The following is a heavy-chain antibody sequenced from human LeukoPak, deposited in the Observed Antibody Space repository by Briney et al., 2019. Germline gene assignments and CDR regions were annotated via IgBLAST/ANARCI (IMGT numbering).Heavy chain of an antibody. CDR3: ARFYSLNWFGP. J-gene: IGHJ5*02. V-gene: IGHV4-34*01. CDR2: INHSGST. D-gene: IGHD1-26*01. Sequence: SETLSLTCAVYGGSFSGYYWSWIRQPPGKGLEWIGEINHSGSTNYNPSLKSRLTLSLDTSKSQFSLNLSSVTAADTAMYYCARFYSLNWFGPWGQGTLVTVSS. CDR1: GGSFSGYY.